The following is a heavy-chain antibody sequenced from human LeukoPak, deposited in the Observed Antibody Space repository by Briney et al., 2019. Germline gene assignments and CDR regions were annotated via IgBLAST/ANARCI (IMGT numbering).Heavy chain of an antibody. CDR1: GFTFSSNG. D-gene: IGHD6-13*01. CDR2: ISDSGGGA. J-gene: IGHJ5*02. CDR3: AKDRPYISSWYGCSTP. V-gene: IGHV3-23*01. Sequence: GGTLRLSCAASGFTFSSNGMTWVRQAPGKGLEWVSTISDSGGGAYYADSVKGRFTISRDSSRSTLYLQMHSLRAEDTAVYYCAKDRPYISSWYGCSTPWGQGTLVTVSS.